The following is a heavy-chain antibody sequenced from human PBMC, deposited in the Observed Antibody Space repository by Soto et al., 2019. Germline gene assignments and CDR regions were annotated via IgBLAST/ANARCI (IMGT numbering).Heavy chain of an antibody. CDR3: AREGAPSHYDILTGYFRDYYYGMDV. Sequence: TSETLSLTCTVSGGSVSSGSYYWSWIRQPPGKGLEWIGYIYYSGSTNYNPSLKSRVTISVDTSKNQFSLKLSSVTAADTAVYYCAREGAPSHYDILTGYFRDYYYGMDVWGQGTTVTVSS. CDR2: IYYSGST. V-gene: IGHV4-61*01. J-gene: IGHJ6*02. D-gene: IGHD3-9*01. CDR1: GGSVSSGSYY.